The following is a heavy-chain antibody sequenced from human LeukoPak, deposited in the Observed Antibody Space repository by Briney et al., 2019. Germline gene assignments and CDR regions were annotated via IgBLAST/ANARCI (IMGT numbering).Heavy chain of an antibody. CDR2: IIPIFGTA. V-gene: IGHV1-69*06. J-gene: IGHJ4*02. Sequence: SVKVSCKASGYTFTGYYMHWVRQAPGQGLEWMGGIIPIFGTANYAQKFQGRVTITADKSTSTAYMELSSLRSEDTAVYYCATVGGGYDFFDYWGQGTLVTVSS. CDR3: ATVGGGYDFFDY. CDR1: GYTFTGYY. D-gene: IGHD5-12*01.